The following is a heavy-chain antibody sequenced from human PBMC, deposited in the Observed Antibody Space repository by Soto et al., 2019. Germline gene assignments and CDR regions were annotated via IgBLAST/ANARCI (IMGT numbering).Heavy chain of an antibody. D-gene: IGHD6-19*01. J-gene: IGHJ4*02. CDR2: ISWNSNSI. CDR3: AKDLTAVAAREIDY. CDR1: GFTFDDYA. Sequence: EVQLVESGGGLVQPGRSLRLSCEASGFTFDDYAMHWVRQAPGKGLEWVSSISWNSNSIAYADSVKGRFTISRDNAKNSLYLQMNSLRGEHTALYYCAKDLTAVAAREIDYWGQGTLVTVSS. V-gene: IGHV3-9*01.